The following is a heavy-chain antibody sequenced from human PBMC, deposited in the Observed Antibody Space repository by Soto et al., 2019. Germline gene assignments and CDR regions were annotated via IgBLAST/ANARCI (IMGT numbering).Heavy chain of an antibody. J-gene: IGHJ4*02. CDR2: IYWDDEK. Sequence: SGPTLVNPTQTLTLTCTFSGFSLSTSGVGVSWIRQPPGKALEWLGIIYWDDEKRYSPSLKSRLTITQDTSKNQVVLTMTNVDPADTATYYCAHRQSEKRNYYFDYWGQGTLVTVSS. CDR1: GFSLSTSGVG. V-gene: IGHV2-5*02. CDR3: AHRQSEKRNYYFDY.